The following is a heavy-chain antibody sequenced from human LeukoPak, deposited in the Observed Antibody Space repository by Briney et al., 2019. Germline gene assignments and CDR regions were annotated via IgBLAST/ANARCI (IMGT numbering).Heavy chain of an antibody. CDR2: ISWNSGII. CDR3: AKVYGYSYGYFAS. D-gene: IGHD5-18*01. V-gene: IGHV3-9*01. CDR1: GFSFDEYA. J-gene: IGHJ4*02. Sequence: GGSLRLSCAASGFSFDEYAMYWVRQAPGKGLEWVSGISWNSGIIENADSVQGRFTISRDNAKKSLYLQMNSLRAEDTALYFCAKVYGYSYGYFASWGQGTLVSVSS.